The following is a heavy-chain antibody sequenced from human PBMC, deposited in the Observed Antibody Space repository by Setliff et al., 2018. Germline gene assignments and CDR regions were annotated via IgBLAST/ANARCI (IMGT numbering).Heavy chain of an antibody. D-gene: IGHD1-26*01. CDR3: VRQGADTGSNYDKYFRH. V-gene: IGHV4-38-2*02. Sequence: PSETLSLTCTVSGFYISGGYCWGWTRQSPGEGLEWIASIFHLGNAYYNPSLKSRVTMSVDTSKNQFSLRLTSVTAADTAVYYCVRQGADTGSNYDKYFRHWGQGTLVTVSS. CDR2: IFHLGNA. CDR1: GFYISGGYC. J-gene: IGHJ1*01.